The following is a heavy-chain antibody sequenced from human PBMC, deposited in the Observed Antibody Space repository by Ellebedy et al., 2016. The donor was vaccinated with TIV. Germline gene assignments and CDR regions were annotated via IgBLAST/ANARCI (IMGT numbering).Heavy chain of an antibody. V-gene: IGHV1-2*02. CDR1: GYTLSGNY. D-gene: IGHD6-6*01. CDR2: INPKIGGT. Sequence: ASVKVSCXASGYTLSGNYLHWVRKAPGQGLEWMGWINPKIGGTHFAQKFKDRVTVTRDTSITTVYMEMNSLISDDTAVYYCARDRAEGASSSGFDLWGQGTVVTVSS. CDR3: ARDRAEGASSSGFDL. J-gene: IGHJ3*01.